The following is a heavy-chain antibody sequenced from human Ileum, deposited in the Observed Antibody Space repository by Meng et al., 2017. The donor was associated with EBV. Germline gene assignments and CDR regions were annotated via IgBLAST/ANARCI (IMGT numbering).Heavy chain of an antibody. CDR2: ISIRGSTL. D-gene: IGHD1-26*01. CDR1: GLSPCTSA. Sequence: LEIEGGLAQPGGFLSISCARSGLSPCTSAISWVRQGQGKGPEWMAYISIRGSTLYYAASGKGRCIISRDDAKNSVFLQMNSLRADDPAVYYCARPREGGRYYSPWAHWGQGTLVTVSS. CDR3: ARPREGGRYYSPWAH. V-gene: IGHV3-48*03. J-gene: IGHJ4*02.